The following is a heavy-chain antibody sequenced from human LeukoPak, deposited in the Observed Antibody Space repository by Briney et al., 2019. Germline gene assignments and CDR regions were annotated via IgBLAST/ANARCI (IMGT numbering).Heavy chain of an antibody. D-gene: IGHD6-13*01. V-gene: IGHV3-33*01. CDR2: IWYDGSDK. Sequence: GGSLRLSCAASGFTFTNYAMQWVRQAPGTGLEWVAIIWYDGSDKYYTYSVKGRFTISRDNAKNTLYLQMNSLRVEDTAVYYCARVRIAATEGPFDYWGQGTLVAVSP. J-gene: IGHJ4*02. CDR3: ARVRIAATEGPFDY. CDR1: GFTFTNYA.